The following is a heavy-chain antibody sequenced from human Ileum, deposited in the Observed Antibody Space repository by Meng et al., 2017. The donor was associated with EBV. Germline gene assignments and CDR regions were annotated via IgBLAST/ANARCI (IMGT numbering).Heavy chain of an antibody. CDR1: GYTFTNYD. CDR2: MNTKTGTA. J-gene: IGHJ4*02. D-gene: IGHD5-24*01. Sequence: VQLCRSGAEVKKPGASVQVSCKASGYTFTNYDISWVRQATGQGLEWMGWMNTKTGTAHYAQKFQGRVSMTRDTSITTAYMELSSLTSEDTAVYYCVRTLERGDYWGQGTLVTVSS. CDR3: VRTLERGDY. V-gene: IGHV1-8*01.